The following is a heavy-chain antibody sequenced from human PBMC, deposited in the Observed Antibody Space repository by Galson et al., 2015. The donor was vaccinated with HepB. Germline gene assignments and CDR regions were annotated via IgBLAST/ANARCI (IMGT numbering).Heavy chain of an antibody. V-gene: IGHV4-59*01. CDR2: IYYSGST. J-gene: IGHJ6*02. D-gene: IGHD3-16*02. CDR3: ARGRGDYVWGIYRMGGMDV. CDR1: GGSISSYY. Sequence: ETLSLTCTVSGGSISSYYWSWIRQPPGKGLEWIGYIYYSGSTNYNPSLKSRVTISVDTSKNQFSLKLSSVTAADTAVYYCARGRGDYVWGIYRMGGMDVWGQGTTVTVS.